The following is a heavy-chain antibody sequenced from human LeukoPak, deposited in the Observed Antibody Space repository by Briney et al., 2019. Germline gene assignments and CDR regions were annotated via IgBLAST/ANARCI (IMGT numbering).Heavy chain of an antibody. V-gene: IGHV3-30*04. CDR1: GFTFSSYS. Sequence: WGSLRLSCAASGFTFSSYSIHWVRQAPAKGLEWVAVISYDGSNKYYAHSVKGRFTISRDNSKNTLYLQMNSLRAEDTAVYYCARKYGDCGGDCHYYYGMDVWGQGTTVTVSS. J-gene: IGHJ6*02. D-gene: IGHD2-21*02. CDR2: ISYDGSNK. CDR3: ARKYGDCGGDCHYYYGMDV.